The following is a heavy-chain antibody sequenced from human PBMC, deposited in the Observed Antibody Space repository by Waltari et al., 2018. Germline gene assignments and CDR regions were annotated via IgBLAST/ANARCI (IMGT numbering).Heavy chain of an antibody. CDR3: AAVKTIWSLDY. D-gene: IGHD1-1*01. J-gene: IGHJ4*02. CDR1: GFTFRSYW. CDR2: LKQDGSET. Sequence: VQLVESGGGLVQPGGSLTLSCAASGFTFRSYWMSWVRQAPGKGLEWLANLKQDGSETYLLDSVRGRFTVSRDNAKNSLFLHMNSLRVEDTGVYYCAAVKTIWSLDYWGQGTLVTVSS. V-gene: IGHV3-7*01.